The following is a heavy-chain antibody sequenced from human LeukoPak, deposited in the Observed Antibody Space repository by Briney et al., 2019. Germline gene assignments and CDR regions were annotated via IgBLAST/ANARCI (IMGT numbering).Heavy chain of an antibody. CDR3: ARELYYYYMGV. Sequence: GRCLRLSCAASGFTFSSYWMHWVSQTPGKGPGWVSRNNGDGSSTNYADSVKGRFTISRDNAQNTLYLQMNSLRAEDTDVYYCARELYYYYMGVWGKGTTVTVSS. V-gene: IGHV3-74*01. J-gene: IGHJ6*03. CDR1: GFTFSSYW. CDR2: NNGDGSST.